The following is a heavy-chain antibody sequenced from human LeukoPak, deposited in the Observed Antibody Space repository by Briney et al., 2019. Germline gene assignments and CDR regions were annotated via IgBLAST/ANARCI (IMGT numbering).Heavy chain of an antibody. CDR1: GFTFSNHG. J-gene: IGHJ4*02. Sequence: RSLRLSCAASGFTFSNHGMHWVRQAPGQGPEWVALIWYDGSNKYYGDSVKGRFTISRDNSKNTVYLQMNSLRAEDTGVYYCARDRLEAVTDDDYFDYWGRGTLVTVSS. D-gene: IGHD2-21*02. CDR2: IWYDGSNK. V-gene: IGHV3-33*01. CDR3: ARDRLEAVTDDDYFDY.